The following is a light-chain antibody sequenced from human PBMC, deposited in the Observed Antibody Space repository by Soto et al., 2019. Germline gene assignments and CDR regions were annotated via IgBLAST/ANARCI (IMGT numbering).Light chain of an antibody. CDR2: SND. V-gene: IGLV1-44*01. CDR3: AAWDDSLNGLV. Sequence: QSVLTQPPSASGTPGQRVTFSCSGSSSNIGTNAVSWYQQLPGAAPKLLIKSNDQRPSGVPDRFSGSKSGASASLAIRGLQSEDEADYSCAAWDDSLNGLVFGTGTKVTVL. J-gene: IGLJ1*01. CDR1: SSNIGTNA.